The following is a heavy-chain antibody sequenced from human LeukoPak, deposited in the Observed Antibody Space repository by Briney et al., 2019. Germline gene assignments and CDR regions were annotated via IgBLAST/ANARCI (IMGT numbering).Heavy chain of an antibody. CDR2: ISGSGDNT. CDR1: GFTFSSYA. J-gene: IGHJ4*02. V-gene: IGHV3-23*01. D-gene: IGHD5-18*01. CDR3: AHPERRGYSYGYDY. Sequence: GGSLRLSCAASGFTFSSYAMSWVRQAPGKGLEWVSSISGSGDNTYYADSVKGRFTISRDNSKNTLYLQMNSLRAEDTAVYYCAHPERRGYSYGYDYWGQGTLVTVSS.